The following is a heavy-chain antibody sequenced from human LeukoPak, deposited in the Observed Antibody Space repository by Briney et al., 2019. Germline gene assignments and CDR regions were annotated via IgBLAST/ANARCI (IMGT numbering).Heavy chain of an antibody. CDR2: IKEDGSER. D-gene: IGHD3-3*01. J-gene: IGHJ4*02. V-gene: IGHV3-7*03. Sequence: GGSLRLSCEVSGFTFSSYWMSWVRETPGKGLEWVANIKEDGSERDYVDSVKGRFTISRDNVKNSLYLQINSLRVEDTAVYYCAREYWSGSAFDYWGQGTLVTVSS. CDR3: AREYWSGSAFDY. CDR1: GFTFSSYW.